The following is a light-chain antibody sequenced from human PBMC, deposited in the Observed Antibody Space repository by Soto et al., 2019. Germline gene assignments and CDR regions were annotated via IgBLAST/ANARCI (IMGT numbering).Light chain of an antibody. CDR3: QQYSNRPPWT. Sequence: IVMTQSPATLSVSPGERATLSCRASQNVNSNLAWYQQKLGQAPRLLIFGASTRATGVPARFSGSGSGTEFTLTISSLQSADFAVYYCQQYSNRPPWTFGQGTKVDMK. CDR2: GAS. CDR1: QNVNSN. V-gene: IGKV3-15*01. J-gene: IGKJ1*01.